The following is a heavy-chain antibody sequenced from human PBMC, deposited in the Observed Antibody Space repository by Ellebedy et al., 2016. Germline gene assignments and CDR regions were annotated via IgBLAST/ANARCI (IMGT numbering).Heavy chain of an antibody. V-gene: IGHV3-15*07. Sequence: GGSLRLSCAASGFTFSNAWMNWVRQAPGKGLEWVGRIKSKTDGGTTDYAAPVKGRFTISRDNSKNTLYLQMNSLRAEDTAVYYCARDLAGYYYYYGMDVWGQGTTVTVSS. J-gene: IGHJ6*02. D-gene: IGHD3-10*01. CDR2: IKSKTDGGTT. CDR1: GFTFSNAW. CDR3: ARDLAGYYYYYGMDV.